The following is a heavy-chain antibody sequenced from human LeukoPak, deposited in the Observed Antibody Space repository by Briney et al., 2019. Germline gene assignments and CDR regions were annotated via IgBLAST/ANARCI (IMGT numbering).Heavy chain of an antibody. V-gene: IGHV3-30*02. CDR3: AKDLLPLNRYSGSYHPFDY. CDR2: IRYDGSNK. J-gene: IGHJ4*02. D-gene: IGHD1-26*01. CDR1: GFTFSSYG. Sequence: PGGSLRLSCAASGFTFSSYGMHWVRQAPGKGLEWVAFIRYDGSNKYYADSVKGRFTISRDNSKNTLYLQMNSLRAEDTAVYYCAKDLLPLNRYSGSYHPFDYWGQGTLVTVSS.